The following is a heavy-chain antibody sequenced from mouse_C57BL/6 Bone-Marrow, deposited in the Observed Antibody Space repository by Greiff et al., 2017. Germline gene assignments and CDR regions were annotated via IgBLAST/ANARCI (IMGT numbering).Heavy chain of an antibody. J-gene: IGHJ4*01. CDR3: ARDYYSKEGAMDY. CDR1: GYSITSGYY. V-gene: IGHV3-6*01. CDR2: ISYDGSN. D-gene: IGHD2-5*01. Sequence: EVQLQQSGPGLVKPSQSLSLTCSVTGYSITSGYYWNWIRQFPGNKLEWMGYISYDGSNNYNPSLKNRISITRDTSKNQFFLKLNSVTTEDTATYYCARDYYSKEGAMDYWGQGTSVTVSS.